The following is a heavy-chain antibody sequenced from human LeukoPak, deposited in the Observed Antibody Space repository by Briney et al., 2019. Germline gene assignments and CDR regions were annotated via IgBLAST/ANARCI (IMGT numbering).Heavy chain of an antibody. Sequence: ASVKVSCKASGYTFTSYGISWVRQAPGQGLEWMGWISAYNGNTNYAQKLQGRVTMTTDTFTSTAYMELRSLRSDDTAVYYCARALRPGYSSSWYLGASNSNWFDPWGQGTLVTVSS. J-gene: IGHJ5*02. CDR3: ARALRPGYSSSWYLGASNSNWFDP. V-gene: IGHV1-18*01. CDR1: GYTFTSYG. D-gene: IGHD6-13*01. CDR2: ISAYNGNT.